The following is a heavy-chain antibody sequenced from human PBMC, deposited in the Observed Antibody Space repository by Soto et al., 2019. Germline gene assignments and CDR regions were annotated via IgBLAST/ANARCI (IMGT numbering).Heavy chain of an antibody. CDR1: GYTFTSYY. Sequence: QVQLVQSGAEVKKPGASVKVSCKASGYTFTSYYMHWVRQAPGQGLEWMGIINPSGGSTSHAQKFQGKVTRTRDTATGTVYMELHSLRSEDTAVYYCAVTVTPSGMDVWGQGTTVTVSS. V-gene: IGHV1-46*01. CDR3: AVTVTPSGMDV. D-gene: IGHD4-4*01. J-gene: IGHJ6*02. CDR2: INPSGGST.